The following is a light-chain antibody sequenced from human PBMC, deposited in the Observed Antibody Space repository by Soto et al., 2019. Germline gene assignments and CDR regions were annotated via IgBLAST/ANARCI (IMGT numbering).Light chain of an antibody. Sequence: DIQMTQSPSTLSASVGDRVTITCRASQIISNWVAWYQQKPGKASKVLIYKASSLETGVPSRFSGSGSGTEFTLTISSLQPDDFATYYCQQSNSYPFTFGPGTKVNIK. V-gene: IGKV1-5*03. CDR2: KAS. J-gene: IGKJ3*01. CDR1: QIISNW. CDR3: QQSNSYPFT.